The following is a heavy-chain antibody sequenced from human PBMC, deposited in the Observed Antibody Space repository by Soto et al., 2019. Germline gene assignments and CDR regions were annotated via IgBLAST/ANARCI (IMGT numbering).Heavy chain of an antibody. CDR1: GGTFSSYA. V-gene: IGHV1-69*13. Sequence: ASVKVSCKASGGTFSSYAISWVRQAPGQGLEWMGGIIPIFGTANYAQKFQGRVTITADESTSTAYMELSSLRSEDTAVYYCARVRNSQVYYYYGMDVWGQGTTVTVSS. CDR2: IIPIFGTA. CDR3: ARVRNSQVYYYYGMDV. J-gene: IGHJ6*02.